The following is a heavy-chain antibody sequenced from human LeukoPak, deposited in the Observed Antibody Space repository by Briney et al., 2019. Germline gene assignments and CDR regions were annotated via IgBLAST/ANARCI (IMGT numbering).Heavy chain of an antibody. CDR1: GGSISSYY. CDR2: IYYTGST. V-gene: IGHV4-59*08. CDR3: ARHDETIATAGTH. D-gene: IGHD6-13*01. J-gene: IGHJ4*02. Sequence: PSETLSLTCTVSGGSISSYYWSWIRQPPGKGLEWIGYIYYTGSTNYNPSLKSRLTISVDTSKNQFSLKLSSVTAADTAVYYCARHDETIATAGTHWGQGTLVTVSS.